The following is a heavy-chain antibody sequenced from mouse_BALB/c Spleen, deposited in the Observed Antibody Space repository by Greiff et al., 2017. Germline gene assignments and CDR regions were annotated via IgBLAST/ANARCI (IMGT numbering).Heavy chain of an antibody. CDR3: GRPPAMDY. CDR2: ISSGGSYT. J-gene: IGHJ4*01. CDR1: GFTFSSYC. Sequence: EVQLVESGGDLVKPGGSLKLSCAASGFTFSSYCMSWVRQTPDKRLEWVATISSGGSYTYYPDSVKGRFTISRDNAKNTLYLQMSSLKSEDTAMYYCGRPPAMDYWGQGTSVTVSS. V-gene: IGHV5-6*01.